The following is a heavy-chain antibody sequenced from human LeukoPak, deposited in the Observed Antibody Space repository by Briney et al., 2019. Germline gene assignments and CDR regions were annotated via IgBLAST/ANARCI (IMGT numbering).Heavy chain of an antibody. CDR3: ARDLRAPGYCSSTSCYIPDY. V-gene: IGHV1-2*02. J-gene: IGHJ4*02. CDR1: EYTFTGYY. CDR2: INPNSGGT. D-gene: IGHD2-2*02. Sequence: ASVKVSCKASEYTFTGYYMHWVRQAPGQGLEWMGWINPNSGGTNYAQKFQGRVTMTRDTSISTAYMELSRLRSDDTAVYYCARDLRAPGYCSSTSCYIPDYWGQGTLVTVSS.